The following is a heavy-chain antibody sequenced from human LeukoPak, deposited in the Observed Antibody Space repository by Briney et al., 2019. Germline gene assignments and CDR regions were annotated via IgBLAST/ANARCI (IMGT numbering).Heavy chain of an antibody. CDR2: IYYSGST. CDR1: GGSISSYY. D-gene: IGHD6-19*01. J-gene: IGHJ6*03. Sequence: RSSETLSLTCTVSGGSISSYYWSWIRQPPGKGLEWIGYIYYSGSTNYNPSLKSRVTISVDTSKNQFSLKLSSVTAADTAVYYCARGVGSGWPYYYYYYYMDVWGKGTTVTVSS. V-gene: IGHV4-59*01. CDR3: ARGVGSGWPYYYYYYYMDV.